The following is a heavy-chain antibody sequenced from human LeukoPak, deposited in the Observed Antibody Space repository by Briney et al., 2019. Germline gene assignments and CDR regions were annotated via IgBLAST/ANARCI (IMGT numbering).Heavy chain of an antibody. Sequence: GGSLRLSCAASGFTFSTYGMTWVRQAPGKGLEWVSAISGSAATTFCADSVKGRFTISRDNSKNTLYLQMNSLRAEDTAVYYCAREAGWNGPETYYYYYMDVWGKGTTVTVSS. V-gene: IGHV3-23*01. J-gene: IGHJ6*03. CDR3: AREAGWNGPETYYYYYMDV. D-gene: IGHD1-1*01. CDR1: GFTFSTYG. CDR2: ISGSAATT.